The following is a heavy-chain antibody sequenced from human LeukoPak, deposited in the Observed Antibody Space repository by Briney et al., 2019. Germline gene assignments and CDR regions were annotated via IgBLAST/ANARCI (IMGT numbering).Heavy chain of an antibody. CDR1: GLTFSTSG. V-gene: IGHV3-15*01. CDR3: TTYYDFWSGYYNGRNY. D-gene: IGHD3-3*01. Sequence: PGGSLRLSCTASGLTFSTSGFNWVRQAPGKGLEWVGRIKSKTDGGTTDYAAPVKGRFTISRDDSKNTLYLQMNSLKTEDTAVYYCTTYYDFWSGYYNGRNYWGQGTLVTVSS. CDR2: IKSKTDGGTT. J-gene: IGHJ4*02.